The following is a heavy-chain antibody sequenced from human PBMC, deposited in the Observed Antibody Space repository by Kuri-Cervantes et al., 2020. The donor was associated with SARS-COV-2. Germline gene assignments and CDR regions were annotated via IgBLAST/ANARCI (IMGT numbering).Heavy chain of an antibody. CDR3: AREGLGYCSGGSCFSALDI. D-gene: IGHD2-15*01. J-gene: IGHJ3*02. Sequence: GSLRLSCTVSGGSFSGYYWSWIRQPPGKGLEWIANIFYSGSTYHNPSLKSRVTISVDTSKNQFSLKLSSVTAADTAVYYCAREGLGYCSGGSCFSALDIWGQGTMVTVSS. CDR2: IFYSGST. CDR1: GGSFSGYY. V-gene: IGHV4-59*01.